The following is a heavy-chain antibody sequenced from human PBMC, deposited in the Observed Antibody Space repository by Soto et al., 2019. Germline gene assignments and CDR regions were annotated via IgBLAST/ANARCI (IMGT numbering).Heavy chain of an antibody. J-gene: IGHJ2*01. CDR3: VRYHYVTNSVCSRGTYFDH. CDR1: GYTFTSYD. CDR2: MNRTSGNT. V-gene: IGHV1-8*01. D-gene: IGHD2-8*01. Sequence: QVQLVQSGAEVKKPGASVKVSCKASGYTFTSYDINWVRQATGQGLVWMGWMNRTSGNTGYAKKFQGRFTMTSRTSIIAVYMGLSTLRSADTAFYYYVRYHYVTNSVCSRGTYFDHWCRGTLVTLS.